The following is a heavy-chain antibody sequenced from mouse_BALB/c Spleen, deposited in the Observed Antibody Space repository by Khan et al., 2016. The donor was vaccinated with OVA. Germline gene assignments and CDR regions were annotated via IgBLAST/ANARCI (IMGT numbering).Heavy chain of an antibody. V-gene: IGHV3-2*02. D-gene: IGHD2-12*01. CDR3: ARSLYYSYGYALDL. CDR2: ISSTGST. J-gene: IGHJ4*01. CDR1: GYSITSDYA. Sequence: VQLQESGPGLVKPSQSLSLTCTVTGYSITSDYAWNWIRQFPGNKLEWMGYISSTGSTSYNPSLKSRISITRDTSKNQFFLQLKSVTTEDTATYCCARSLYYSYGYALDLWGRGTSVTVSS.